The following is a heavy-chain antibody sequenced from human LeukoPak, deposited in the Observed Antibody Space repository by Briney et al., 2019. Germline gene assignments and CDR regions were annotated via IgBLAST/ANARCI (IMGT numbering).Heavy chain of an antibody. CDR2: IYYSGST. Sequence: SETLSLTCTVSGGSISSGDYYWSWIRQPPGKGLEWIGYIYYSGSTYYNPSLKSRVTISVDTSKNQFSLKLSSVTAADTAVYYCTRVMITFGNQSGMDVWGQGTTVTVSS. CDR3: TRVMITFGNQSGMDV. J-gene: IGHJ6*02. D-gene: IGHD3-16*01. V-gene: IGHV4-30-4*01. CDR1: GGSISSGDYY.